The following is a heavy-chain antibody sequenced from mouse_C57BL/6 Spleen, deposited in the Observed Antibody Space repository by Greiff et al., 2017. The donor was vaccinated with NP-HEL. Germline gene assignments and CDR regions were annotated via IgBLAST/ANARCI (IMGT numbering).Heavy chain of an antibody. CDR1: GFSLSTFGMG. CDR2: IWWDDDK. D-gene: IGHD2-2*01. CDR3: ARGSRIYGYDVYYFDY. J-gene: IGHJ2*01. Sequence: QVTLKVSGPGILQPSQTLCLTCSFSGFSLSTFGMGVGWIRLPSGKGLEWLAHIWWDDDKYYNPALKRRLTIPKATSKNQVFLKIANVDTADTATYYGARGSRIYGYDVYYFDYWGQGTTLTVSS. V-gene: IGHV8-8*01.